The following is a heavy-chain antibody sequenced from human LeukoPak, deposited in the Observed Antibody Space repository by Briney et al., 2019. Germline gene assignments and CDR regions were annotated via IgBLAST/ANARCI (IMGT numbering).Heavy chain of an antibody. D-gene: IGHD5-18*01. CDR3: ARVPRGGYSYSNWFDP. J-gene: IGHJ5*02. Sequence: SETLSLTCTVSGGSISSYYWSWIRQPPGKGLEWIGYIYYSGSTNYNPSLKSRVTISVDTSKNQFSLKLSSVTAADMAVYYCARVPRGGYSYSNWFDPWGQGTLVTVSS. CDR1: GGSISSYY. CDR2: IYYSGST. V-gene: IGHV4-59*01.